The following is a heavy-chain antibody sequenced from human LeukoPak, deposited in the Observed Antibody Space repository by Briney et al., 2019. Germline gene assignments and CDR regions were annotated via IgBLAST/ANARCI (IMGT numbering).Heavy chain of an antibody. J-gene: IGHJ6*03. CDR1: GFNIRDYY. V-gene: IGHV3-11*04. D-gene: IGHD5-18*01. CDR3: ARVGTPMVTIVAPYYMDV. Sequence: PGGSLRLSCAASGFNIRDYYMSWIRQAPGKGLEFLSYIDSSGTIIKYAESVKGRFIISRDNAKNSLYLQMNSLRAEDTAVYYCARVGTPMVTIVAPYYMDVWGKGTTVTVSS. CDR2: IDSSGTII.